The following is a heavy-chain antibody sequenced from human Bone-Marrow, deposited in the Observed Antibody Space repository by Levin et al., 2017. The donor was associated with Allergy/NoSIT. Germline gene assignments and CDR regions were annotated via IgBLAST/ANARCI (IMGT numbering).Heavy chain of an antibody. V-gene: IGHV3-23*01. Sequence: HAGGSLRLSCAASGFSFSSYALSWVRQAPGKGLEWVAAISGDATLTYYADSVRDRFTISRDNSKNTVYLQMDSLRAEDTALYYCAKDWTTIVVEADNPYSFDHWGQGTLVTVSS. CDR1: GFSFSSYA. D-gene: IGHD2-21*01. J-gene: IGHJ4*02. CDR2: ISGDATLT. CDR3: AKDWTTIVVEADNPYSFDH.